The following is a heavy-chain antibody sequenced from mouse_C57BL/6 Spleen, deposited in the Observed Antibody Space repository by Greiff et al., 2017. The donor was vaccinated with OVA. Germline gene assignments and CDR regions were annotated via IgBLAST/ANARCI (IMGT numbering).Heavy chain of an antibody. Sequence: QVQLQQPGAELVKPGASVKVSCKASGYTFTSYWITWVKQRPGQGLEWIGDIYPGSGSTNYTEKFKSKATLTVDTSSSTAYMQLSSLTSEDSAVYYCARGTETTDYWGQGTTLTVSS. J-gene: IGHJ2*01. D-gene: IGHD2-12*01. CDR1: GYTFTSYW. CDR2: IYPGSGST. V-gene: IGHV1-55*01. CDR3: ARGTETTDY.